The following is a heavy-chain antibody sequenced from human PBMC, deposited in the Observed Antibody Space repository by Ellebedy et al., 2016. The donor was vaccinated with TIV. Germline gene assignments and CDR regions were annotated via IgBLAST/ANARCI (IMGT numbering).Heavy chain of an antibody. CDR3: AKGFGYCTNGVCYSNYYYYGMDV. CDR2: ISYDGSNK. V-gene: IGHV3-30*18. J-gene: IGHJ6*02. Sequence: GGSLRLXXAASGFTFSSYGMHWVRQAPGKGLEWVAVISYDGSNKYYADSVKGRFTISRDNSKNTLYLQMNSLRAEDTAVYYCAKGFGYCTNGVCYSNYYYYGMDVWGQGPTVTVSS. CDR1: GFTFSSYG. D-gene: IGHD2-8*01.